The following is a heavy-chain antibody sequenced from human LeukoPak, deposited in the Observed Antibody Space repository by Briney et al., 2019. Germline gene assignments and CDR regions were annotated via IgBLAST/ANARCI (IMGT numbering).Heavy chain of an antibody. Sequence: PSETLSLTCTVSGCSISSYYWSWIRQPPGKGLEWIGYIYYSGSTNYNPSLKSRVTISVDTSKNQFSLKLSSVTAADTAVYYCARAPTARNWFDPWGQGTLVTVSS. V-gene: IGHV4-59*01. CDR1: GCSISSYY. CDR2: IYYSGST. J-gene: IGHJ5*02. CDR3: ARAPTARNWFDP.